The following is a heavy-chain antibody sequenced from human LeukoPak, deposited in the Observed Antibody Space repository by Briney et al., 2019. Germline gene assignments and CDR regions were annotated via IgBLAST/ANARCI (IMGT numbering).Heavy chain of an antibody. CDR1: GFTFSNYA. V-gene: IGHV3-23*01. CDR3: AKQSDGDAFDI. CDR2: ISGGGGTT. Sequence: GGSLKLSCAASGFTFSNYAMNWVRQAPGKGLEWISRISGGGGTTYHTKSVKGRLIISRDNSKNTLYLEMNSLRVDDTAFYYCAKQSDGDAFDIWGQGTMVTVSS. J-gene: IGHJ3*02.